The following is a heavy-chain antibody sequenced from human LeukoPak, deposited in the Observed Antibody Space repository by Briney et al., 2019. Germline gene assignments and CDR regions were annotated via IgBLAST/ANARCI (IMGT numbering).Heavy chain of an antibody. D-gene: IGHD4-17*01. J-gene: IGHJ4*02. V-gene: IGHV1-18*04. CDR3: ARDPNGDYDFDY. Sequence: GASVKVSCKASGYTFIGYYIHWVRQAPGQGLEWMGWISACNGHTAYTQNLQGRVTMTTDTSTGTAYMELRSLRSDDTAVYYCARDPNGDYDFDYWGQGTLVTVSS. CDR1: GYTFIGYY. CDR2: ISACNGHT.